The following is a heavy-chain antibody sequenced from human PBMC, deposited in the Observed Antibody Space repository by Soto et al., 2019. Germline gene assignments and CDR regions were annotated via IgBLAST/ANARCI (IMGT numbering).Heavy chain of an antibody. CDR2: IYSEGTP. Sequence: PAGSLRLSCAASWFTVGSNYMSWVRQAPGKGLEWVSVIYSEGTPYYADSVKGRFTISRENSNNTLYLHMNNLRAEDTAVYYCARSTYYDILTGSYYYYAMDVWGQGTTVTVS. CDR1: WFTVGSNY. CDR3: ARSTYYDILTGSYYYYAMDV. D-gene: IGHD3-9*01. V-gene: IGHV3-53*01. J-gene: IGHJ6*02.